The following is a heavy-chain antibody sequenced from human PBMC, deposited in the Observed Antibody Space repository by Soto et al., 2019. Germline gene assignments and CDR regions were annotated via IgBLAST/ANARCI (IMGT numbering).Heavy chain of an antibody. CDR3: ARDLHYYDSSGINWFDP. J-gene: IGHJ5*02. D-gene: IGHD3-22*01. CDR2: IIPILGIA. CDR1: GGTFSSYT. Sequence: QVPLVQSGAEVKKPGSSVKVSCKASGGTFSSYTISWVRQAPGQGLEWMGRIIPILGIANYAQKFQCRVTITADKSXSXXYMELSSLRSEDTAVYYCARDLHYYDSSGINWFDPWGQGTLVTVSS. V-gene: IGHV1-69*08.